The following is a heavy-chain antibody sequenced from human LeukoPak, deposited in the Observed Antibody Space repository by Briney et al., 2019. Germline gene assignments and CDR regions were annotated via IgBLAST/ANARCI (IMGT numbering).Heavy chain of an antibody. V-gene: IGHV3-74*01. D-gene: IGHD6-13*01. Sequence: PGGSLRLSCAASGFTFSSYWMHWVRQAPGKGLVWVSRINSDGSSTSYADSVKGRFTISRDNAKNTLYLQMNSLRAEDTAVYYCARGTDLSSWTTYERFDYWGQGTLVTVSS. CDR3: ARGTDLSSWTTYERFDY. CDR1: GFTFSSYW. CDR2: INSDGSST. J-gene: IGHJ4*02.